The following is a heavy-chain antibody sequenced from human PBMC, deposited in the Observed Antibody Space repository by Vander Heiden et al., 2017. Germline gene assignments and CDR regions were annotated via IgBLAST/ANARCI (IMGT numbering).Heavy chain of an antibody. D-gene: IGHD3-16*02. Sequence: EVQLVESGGGLVQPGGSLRLSSEASGFPFRSYHMNWVRQAPGKGLEWLSYISSSSSTITYADSVKGRFTISRDSAKNSLYLQMSSLRDDDTDVYYCVRDRRPRTMSEIVITGEFDYWGPGTLVSGSS. CDR2: ISSSSSTI. CDR1: GFPFRSYH. CDR3: VRDRRPRTMSEIVITGEFDY. V-gene: IGHV3-48*02. J-gene: IGHJ4*02.